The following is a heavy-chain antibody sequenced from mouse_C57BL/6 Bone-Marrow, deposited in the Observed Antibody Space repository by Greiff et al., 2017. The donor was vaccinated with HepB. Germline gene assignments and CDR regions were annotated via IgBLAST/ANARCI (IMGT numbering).Heavy chain of an antibody. J-gene: IGHJ1*03. CDR3: ARPPSHSYWYFDF. CDR2: TFYSGIT. CDR1: GFSINSDCY. D-gene: IGHD2-10*02. V-gene: IGHV3-3*01. Sequence: EVKLVESGPSLVRPSQTLSLTCTVTGFSINSDCYWIWIRQFPGNKLEYIGYTFYSGITYYNPSLESRTYITRDTSKNQFSLKLSSVTTEDSATYYCARPPSHSYWYFDFWGTGTTVTVSS.